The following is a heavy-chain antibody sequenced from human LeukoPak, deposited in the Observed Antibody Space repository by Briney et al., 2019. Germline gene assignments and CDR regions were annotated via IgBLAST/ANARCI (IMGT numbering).Heavy chain of an antibody. CDR3: ARAGTGVYYYYGMDV. Sequence: YPSETLSLTCTVSGGSISNSSYYWGWIRQPPGKGLEWIGSIYYSGTTYYNPSLESRVTISVDTSKNQFSLKLSSVTAADMAVYYSARAGTGVYYYYGMDVWGQGTTVTVSS. CDR2: IYYSGTT. D-gene: IGHD6-13*01. CDR1: GGSISNSSYY. J-gene: IGHJ6*02. V-gene: IGHV4-39*07.